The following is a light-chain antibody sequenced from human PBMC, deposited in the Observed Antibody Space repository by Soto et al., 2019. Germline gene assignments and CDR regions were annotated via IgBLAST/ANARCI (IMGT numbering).Light chain of an antibody. Sequence: DIRLTQCRAWQSACVGERVTITNRASQGISNYLAWYQQKPGKAPKLLIYAVSTLQSGVPLRFSGSGSGTDFTLTISSLQPEDFATSYCQQSYSTSITFGQGTRLEIK. J-gene: IGKJ5*01. V-gene: IGKV1-39*01. CDR3: QQSYSTSIT. CDR1: QGISNY. CDR2: AVS.